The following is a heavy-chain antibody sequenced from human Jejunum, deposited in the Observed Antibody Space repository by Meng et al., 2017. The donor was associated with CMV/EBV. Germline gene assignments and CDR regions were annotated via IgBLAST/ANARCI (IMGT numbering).Heavy chain of an antibody. CDR3: TKDILYCSGGACTPGNYDYFYGMDV. J-gene: IGHJ6*02. V-gene: IGHV3-9*01. CDR2: ISWDSANV. D-gene: IGHD2-15*01. Sequence: WVGQAPGKGLERVSGISWDSANVGYADSVKGRFTITRDNAKKSLYLQMNNLTAADTAFYYCTKDILYCSGGACTPGNYDYFYGMDVWGQGTTVTVSS.